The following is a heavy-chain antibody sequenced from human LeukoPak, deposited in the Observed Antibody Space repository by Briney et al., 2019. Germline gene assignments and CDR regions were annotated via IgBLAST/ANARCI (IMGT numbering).Heavy chain of an antibody. Sequence: GGSLRLSCAASGFIVSDNYMSWVRQAPGKGLEWVSVIYSDGSTYYADSVKGRFTISRDNSKNTLFLQMNSLRAEDTAIYYCAKDRVYQWELLWHFDLWGRGTLVTVSS. D-gene: IGHD1-26*01. J-gene: IGHJ2*01. CDR3: AKDRVYQWELLWHFDL. CDR1: GFIVSDNY. CDR2: IYSDGST. V-gene: IGHV3-53*01.